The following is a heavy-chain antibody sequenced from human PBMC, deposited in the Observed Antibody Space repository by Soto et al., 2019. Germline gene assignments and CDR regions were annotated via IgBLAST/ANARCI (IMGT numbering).Heavy chain of an antibody. Sequence: GGSLRLSCAASGFTFSSYWMHWVRQAPGKGLVWVSRINSDGSSTSYADSVKGRFTISRDNAKNTLYLQMNSLRAEDTAVYYCARVPIAHGDYEAYFDYWGQGTLVTSPQ. CDR1: GFTFSSYW. D-gene: IGHD4-17*01. J-gene: IGHJ4*02. CDR3: ARVPIAHGDYEAYFDY. V-gene: IGHV3-74*01. CDR2: INSDGSST.